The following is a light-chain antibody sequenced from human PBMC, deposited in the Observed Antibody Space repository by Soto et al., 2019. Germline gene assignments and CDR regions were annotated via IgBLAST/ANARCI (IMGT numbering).Light chain of an antibody. CDR1: SSNIGNNY. Sequence: QSVLTQPPSVSAAPGQKVTISCSGSSSNIGNNYVFWYQQLPGTAPKLLIYDNDKRPSGIPARFSCSKSGTSATLGITGLQTGDEADYYCATWDRSLSVGVFGGGTKLTVL. CDR3: ATWDRSLSVGV. J-gene: IGLJ2*01. CDR2: DND. V-gene: IGLV1-51*01.